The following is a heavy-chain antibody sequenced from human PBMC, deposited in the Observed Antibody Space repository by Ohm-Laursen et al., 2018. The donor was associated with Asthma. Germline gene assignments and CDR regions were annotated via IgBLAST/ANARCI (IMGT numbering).Heavy chain of an antibody. CDR3: ARGRYDSSDYDLYGLDV. CDR1: GGTFSSYA. V-gene: IGHV1-69*01. CDR2: IIPILRTA. Sequence: SSVKVSCKASGGTFSSYAIGWVRQAPGQGLEWMGGIIPILRTANYAQNFRGRVTITADESTSTAYMDLSSLRSEDTAVYYCARGRYDSSDYDLYGLDVWGQGTTVTVSS. D-gene: IGHD3-22*01. J-gene: IGHJ6*02.